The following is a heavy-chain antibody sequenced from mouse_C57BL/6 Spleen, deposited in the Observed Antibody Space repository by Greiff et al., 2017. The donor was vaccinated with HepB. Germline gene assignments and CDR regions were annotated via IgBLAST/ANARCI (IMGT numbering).Heavy chain of an antibody. CDR3: ARERYYGSSHFDD. Sequence: VQLQQPGAELVKPGASVKMSCKASGYTFTSYWITWVKQRPGQGLEWIGDIYPGSGSTNYNEKFKSKATLTVDTSSSTAYMQLSSLTSEDSAVYYCARERYYGSSHFDDWGQGTTLTVSS. CDR2: IYPGSGST. V-gene: IGHV1-55*01. CDR1: GYTFTSYW. J-gene: IGHJ2*01. D-gene: IGHD1-1*01.